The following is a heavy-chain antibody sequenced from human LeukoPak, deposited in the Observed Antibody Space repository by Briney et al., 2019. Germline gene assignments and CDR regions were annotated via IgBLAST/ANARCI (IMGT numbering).Heavy chain of an antibody. Sequence: SETLSLTCTVSAGSISDYSWSWIRQPPGKGLEWIGYIYYSGSTNYNPSLKSRVTISLDTSKNQFSLKLSSVTAADTAVYYCARGRKAGYYDSSGFDIWGQGTMVTVSS. CDR1: AGSISDYS. D-gene: IGHD3-22*01. J-gene: IGHJ3*02. CDR3: ARGRKAGYYDSSGFDI. CDR2: IYYSGST. V-gene: IGHV4-59*08.